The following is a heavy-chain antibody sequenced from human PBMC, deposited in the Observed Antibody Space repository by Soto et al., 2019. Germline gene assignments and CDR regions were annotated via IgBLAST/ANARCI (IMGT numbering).Heavy chain of an antibody. V-gene: IGHV3-23*01. J-gene: IGHJ3*02. Sequence: PGGYLRLSCAASGFTFSSDALTWDRQAPGKGLEWVSGISDGGDSTHYADSVKRRFTVSRDNPKNMLYLQINSIKAEDTAVYYCAKHSTTYDSWSGAVKGAFDIWGQGTMVTVSS. CDR2: ISDGGDST. CDR3: AKHSTTYDSWSGAVKGAFDI. D-gene: IGHD3-3*01. CDR1: GFTFSSDA.